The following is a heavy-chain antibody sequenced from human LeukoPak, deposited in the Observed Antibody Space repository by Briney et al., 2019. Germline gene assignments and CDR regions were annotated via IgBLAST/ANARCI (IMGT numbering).Heavy chain of an antibody. CDR1: GYTFTGYY. CDR3: ARGVAAAGTLTRHDAFDI. Sequence: ASVKVSCKASGYTFTGYYMHWVRQAPGQGLEWMGWINPNSGGTNNAHKSQGRVTMTRDTTNSTAYTELIRLRSDDTAVYYCARGVAAAGTLTRHDAFDIWGQGTMVTVSS. J-gene: IGHJ3*02. V-gene: IGHV1-2*02. CDR2: INPNSGGT. D-gene: IGHD6-13*01.